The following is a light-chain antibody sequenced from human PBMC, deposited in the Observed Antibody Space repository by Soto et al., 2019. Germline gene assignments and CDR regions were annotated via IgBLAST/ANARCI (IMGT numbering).Light chain of an antibody. CDR3: QQSFTVPIT. Sequence: DIQMTQSPSSLAASVGDRVTITCRASQTVSNYLHWYQQKPGKAPNLLIYHASTLQSGVPSRFSGSGSGTDFTLTISSLQREDFETYYCQQSFTVPITFGQGTRLEIK. V-gene: IGKV1-39*01. CDR2: HAS. CDR1: QTVSNY. J-gene: IGKJ5*01.